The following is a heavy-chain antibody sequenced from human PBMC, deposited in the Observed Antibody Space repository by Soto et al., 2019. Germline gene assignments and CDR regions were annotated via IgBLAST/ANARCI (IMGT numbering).Heavy chain of an antibody. CDR3: ARGARRDIRYFDLYHDWLER. J-gene: IGHJ5*02. Sequence: SSLKDSCKASGGTFSSYAISWVRHAPGQGLEWMGVIIPIFGTANYAQKFQGRVTINVEKSTSTAYMELSSLRAEDTAVYYCARGARRDIRYFDLYHDWLERWGQGTLVTVSS. V-gene: IGHV1-69*06. D-gene: IGHD3-9*01. CDR1: GGTFSSYA. CDR2: IIPIFGTA.